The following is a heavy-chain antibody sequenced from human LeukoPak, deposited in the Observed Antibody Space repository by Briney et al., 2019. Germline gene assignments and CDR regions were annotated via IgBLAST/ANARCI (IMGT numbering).Heavy chain of an antibody. CDR2: IYYSGST. D-gene: IGHD6-19*01. CDR3: GSAIRLEHWLVRWTAEYFQH. V-gene: IGHV4-59*01. CDR1: LDSTRRFY. J-gene: IGHJ1*01. Sequence: SETLSLTCTVSLDSTRRFYWTWSPQPPGKGLEWIGYIYYSGSTNYNPSLKSRVTISVDTSKNQFSLRLRSVSAADTAVYLCGSAIRLEHWLVRWTAEYFQHWGQGTLVTVSS.